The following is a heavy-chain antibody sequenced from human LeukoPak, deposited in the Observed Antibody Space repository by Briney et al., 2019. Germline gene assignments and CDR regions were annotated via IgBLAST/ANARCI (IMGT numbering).Heavy chain of an antibody. Sequence: PSETLSLTCTVSGGSISSSSYYWGWIRQPPGKGLEWIGIIYYSGSTYYNPSLKSRVTISVDTSKNQFSLKLSSVTAADTAVYYCARIYCSSTSCYVADAFDIWGQGTMVTVSS. J-gene: IGHJ3*02. CDR1: GGSISSSSYY. V-gene: IGHV4-39*01. D-gene: IGHD2-2*01. CDR3: ARIYCSSTSCYVADAFDI. CDR2: IYYSGST.